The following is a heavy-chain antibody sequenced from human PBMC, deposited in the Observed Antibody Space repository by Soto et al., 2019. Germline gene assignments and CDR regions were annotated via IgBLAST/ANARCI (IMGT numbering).Heavy chain of an antibody. V-gene: IGHV4-39*01. J-gene: IGHJ4*01. D-gene: IGHD2-15*01. CDR2: VYYRGRS. CDR1: GGSVTNSSYY. CDR3: ASQRTPVPTQAYFDY. Sequence: SETLSLTCSVSGGSVTNSSYYWGWIRQSPGKGLEWIGSVYYRGRSYSKSSVKSRVTISVDTSKNRFSLSLNSVTASDTAVYSCASQRTPVPTQAYFDYWGPGVLVTVSS.